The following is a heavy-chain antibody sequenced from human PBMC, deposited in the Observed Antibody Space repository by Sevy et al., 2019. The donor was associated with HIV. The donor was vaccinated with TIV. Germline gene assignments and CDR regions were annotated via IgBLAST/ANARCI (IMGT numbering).Heavy chain of an antibody. J-gene: IGHJ3*02. CDR2: IYTSGST. CDR1: GGSISSGSYY. V-gene: IGHV4-61*02. D-gene: IGHD2-2*01. Sequence: SETLSLTCTVSGGSISSGSYYWSWIRQPAGKGLEWIGRIYTSGSTNYNPSLKSRVTISVDTSKNQFSLKLSSVTAADTDVYYWARETEGGYCSSTSCYAPYDAFDIWGQGTMVTVSS. CDR3: ARETEGGYCSSTSCYAPYDAFDI.